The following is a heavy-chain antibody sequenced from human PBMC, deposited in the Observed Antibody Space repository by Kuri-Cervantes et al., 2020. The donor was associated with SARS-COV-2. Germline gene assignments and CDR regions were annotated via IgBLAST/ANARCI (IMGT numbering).Heavy chain of an antibody. Sequence: GESLKISCAASGFTFSSYAMSWVRQAPGKGLEWVSAISGSGGSTYYADSVKGRFTISRDNSKNTLYLQINSLRTEDTAVFYCTRARVGVFDFWGQGALVTVPS. CDR3: TRARVGVFDF. CDR2: ISGSGGST. V-gene: IGHV3-23*01. CDR1: GFTFSSYA. D-gene: IGHD2-21*01. J-gene: IGHJ4*02.